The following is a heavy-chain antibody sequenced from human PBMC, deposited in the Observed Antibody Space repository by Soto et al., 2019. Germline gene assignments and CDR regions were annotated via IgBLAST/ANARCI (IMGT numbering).Heavy chain of an antibody. J-gene: IGHJ3*01. CDR1: GFTFSYYW. D-gene: IGHD1-26*01. V-gene: IGHV3-74*01. CDR3: ARGGRGAFAL. CDR2: IHSDGSST. Sequence: EVQLVESGGGLVQPGESLRLSCAASGFTFSYYWMHWVRQAPGKGLVWVSRIHSDGSSTTYADSVKGRFTISRDNARNTLYLQMNSLRAEDTAVYYCARGGRGAFALWGQGTVLTVSS.